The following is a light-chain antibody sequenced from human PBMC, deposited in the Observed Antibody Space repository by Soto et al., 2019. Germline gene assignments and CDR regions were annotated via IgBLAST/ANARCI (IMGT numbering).Light chain of an antibody. CDR1: QSISASY. Sequence: EIELTPSPGTLSSSPGERATLFCRASQSISASYLAWYQQKPGQAPRLLVYGASSRATGIPERFSGSGSGTDFALIISRLEPDDFAVYYCQQYGGSALTFGQGTKVDIK. CDR2: GAS. V-gene: IGKV3-20*01. CDR3: QQYGGSALT. J-gene: IGKJ1*01.